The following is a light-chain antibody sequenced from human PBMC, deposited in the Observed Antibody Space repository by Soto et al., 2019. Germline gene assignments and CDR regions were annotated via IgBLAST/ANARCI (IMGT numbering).Light chain of an antibody. CDR3: HQYGRSPRT. CDR1: QSVSTSY. CDR2: ATS. Sequence: EIVLTQSPGTLSLSPGERATLSCRASQSVSTSYLTWYQQKPGHAPRLVIYATSNRATGIPDRFSGSGSGTDFTLTISRLEPEDFAVSYCHQYGRSPRTFGQGTKVEI. V-gene: IGKV3-20*01. J-gene: IGKJ1*01.